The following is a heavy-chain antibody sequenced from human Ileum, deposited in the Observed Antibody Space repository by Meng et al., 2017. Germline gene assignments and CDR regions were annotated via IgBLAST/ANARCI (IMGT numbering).Heavy chain of an antibody. V-gene: IGHV1-18*01. CDR1: GYTFTNYG. CDR3: ARDWWYCSGDNCCLFDY. D-gene: IGHD2-15*01. Sequence: ASVTVTCKASGYTFTNYGISWVRQAPGHGVAWMGGISGYNGNTNYPQKLQGRVTMTTDTSTNTAYMVLESLRSDDKTVYYCARDWWYCSGDNCCLFDYWGQGTLVTVSS. J-gene: IGHJ4*02. CDR2: ISGYNGNT.